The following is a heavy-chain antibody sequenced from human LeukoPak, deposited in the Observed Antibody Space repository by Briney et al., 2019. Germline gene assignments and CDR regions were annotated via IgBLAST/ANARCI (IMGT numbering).Heavy chain of an antibody. CDR2: IYYSGST. Sequence: SETLSLTCTVSGGSISSYYWSWIRQPPGKGLEWIGYIYYSGSTYYNPSLKSRVTISVDTSKNQFSLKLSSVTAADTAVYYCASFEYSSSALYWGQGTLVTVSS. J-gene: IGHJ4*02. V-gene: IGHV4-59*04. D-gene: IGHD6-6*01. CDR1: GGSISSYY. CDR3: ASFEYSSSALY.